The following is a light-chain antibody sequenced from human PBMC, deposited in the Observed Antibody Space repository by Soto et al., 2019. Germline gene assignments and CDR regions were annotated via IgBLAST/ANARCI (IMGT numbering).Light chain of an antibody. CDR2: DAS. CDR3: HQRQSWPRT. V-gene: IGKV3-11*01. CDR1: QSVSSY. J-gene: IGKJ1*01. Sequence: ELVLTQSPAPPSLSPGERRTLSRRASQSVSSYLAWYQQKPGQXPRXXIYDASNRATGIPARFSVIASGTDLTITLSSLEPEDCAVYYGHQRQSWPRTFGQGTKVDIK.